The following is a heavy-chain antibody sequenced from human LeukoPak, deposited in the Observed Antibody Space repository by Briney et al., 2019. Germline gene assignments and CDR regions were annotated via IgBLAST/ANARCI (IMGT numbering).Heavy chain of an antibody. J-gene: IGHJ4*02. CDR2: INHSGST. V-gene: IGHV4-34*01. D-gene: IGHD6-6*01. Sequence: PSETLSLTCAVYGGSFSGYYWSWIRQPPGKGLEWIGEINHSGSTNYNPSLKSRVTISVDTSKNQFSLNLNSVTAADTAVYYCARAMSIAARLQTIFDYWGQGTLVTVSS. CDR1: GGSFSGYY. CDR3: ARAMSIAARLQTIFDY.